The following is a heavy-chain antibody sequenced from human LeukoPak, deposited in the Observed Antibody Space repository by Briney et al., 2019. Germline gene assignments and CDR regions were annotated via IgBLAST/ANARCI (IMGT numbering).Heavy chain of an antibody. CDR3: ARDRSYDFWSGYFDY. Sequence: ASVKVSCKASGYTFTGYYMHWVRQAPGQGLEWMGWINPNSGGTNYAQKFQGRVTTTRDTSISTAYMELSRLRSDDTAVYYCARDRSYDFWSGYFDYWGQGTLVTVSS. CDR1: GYTFTGYY. J-gene: IGHJ4*02. CDR2: INPNSGGT. D-gene: IGHD3-3*01. V-gene: IGHV1-2*02.